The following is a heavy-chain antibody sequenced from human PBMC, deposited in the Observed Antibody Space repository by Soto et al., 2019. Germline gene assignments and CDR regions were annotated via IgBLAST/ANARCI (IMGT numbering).Heavy chain of an antibody. V-gene: IGHV3-15*07. Sequence: EVQLVESGGGLVKPGGSLRLSCAASGFTFSNAWMNWVRQAPGKGLEWVGRIKSKSDDGTADYAAPVKGRFTISRDDSKNTLYLQMNSLKTEDTAVYYCAPHTSADYDGSGSYYFDYWGQGTLVTVSS. CDR2: IKSKSDDGTA. CDR3: APHTSADYDGSGSYYFDY. CDR1: GFTFSNAW. D-gene: IGHD3-10*01. J-gene: IGHJ4*02.